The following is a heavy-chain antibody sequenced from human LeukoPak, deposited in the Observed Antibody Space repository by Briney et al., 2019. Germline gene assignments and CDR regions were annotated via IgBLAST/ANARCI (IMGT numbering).Heavy chain of an antibody. CDR3: ARDLGQYYDTSDNWFDP. J-gene: IGHJ5*02. CDR2: IISDGIKT. D-gene: IGHD3-22*01. V-gene: IGHV3-74*01. CDR1: GFTFCNYW. Sequence: GGSLRLSCAPSGFTFCNYWMHCVRHAPGKGLGWVSRIISDGIKTIYADSVKGRFPISRDIAKNTLNLQMNSLRTEDTAVYYCARDLGQYYDTSDNWFDPWGQGTLVTVSS.